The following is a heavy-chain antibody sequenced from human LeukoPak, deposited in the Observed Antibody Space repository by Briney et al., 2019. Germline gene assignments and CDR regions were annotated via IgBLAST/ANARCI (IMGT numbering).Heavy chain of an antibody. V-gene: IGHV1-2*02. CDR2: INPNSGGT. Sequence: ASVKVSCKASGYTFTSYGISWVRQAPGQGLEWMGWINPNSGGTNYAQKFQGRVTMTRDTSISTAYMELSRLRSDDTAVYYCEMVGISGYWGQGTLVTVSS. D-gene: IGHD6-19*01. J-gene: IGHJ4*02. CDR1: GYTFTSYG. CDR3: EMVGISGY.